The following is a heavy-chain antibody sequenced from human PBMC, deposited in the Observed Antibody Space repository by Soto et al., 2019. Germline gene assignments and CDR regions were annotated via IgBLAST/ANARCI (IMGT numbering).Heavy chain of an antibody. V-gene: IGHV1-69*01. CDR3: TRGYYSGSNPSSFDY. D-gene: IGHD1-26*01. J-gene: IGHJ4*02. CDR2: ITPTLNIA. Sequence: QLQLVQSGAEVREPGSSVKVSCKASGGTFSSYTVIWVRRAPGQGLEWMGGITPTLNIAKYAEKCQGRVTITADESTSTVNMHLSSLRSEDTAVYFCTRGYYSGSNPSSFDYWGQGTLVAVSS. CDR1: GGTFSSYT.